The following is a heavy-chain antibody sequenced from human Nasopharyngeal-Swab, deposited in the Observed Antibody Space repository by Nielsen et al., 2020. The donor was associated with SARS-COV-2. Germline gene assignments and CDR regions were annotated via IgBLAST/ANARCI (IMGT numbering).Heavy chain of an antibody. CDR1: GFTFSSYG. CDR2: IWYDGSNK. CDR3: ARDGELERRPFDY. J-gene: IGHJ4*02. D-gene: IGHD1-1*01. V-gene: IGHV3-33*01. Sequence: GALRLSCAASGFTFSSYGMHWVRQAPGKGLEWVAVIWYDGSNKYYADSVKGRFTISRDNSKNTLYLQMNSLRAEDTAVYYCARDGELERRPFDYWGQGTLVTVSS.